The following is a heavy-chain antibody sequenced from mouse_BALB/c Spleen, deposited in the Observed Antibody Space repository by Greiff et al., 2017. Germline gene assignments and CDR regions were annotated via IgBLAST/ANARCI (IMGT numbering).Heavy chain of an antibody. D-gene: IGHD1-1*01. V-gene: IGHV1-9*01. CDR2: ILPGSGST. CDR3: ARSHYGSSSAWFAY. CDR1: GYTFSSYW. J-gene: IGHJ3*01. Sequence: QVQLQQSGAELMKPGASVKISCKATGYTFSSYWIEWVKQRPGHGLEWIGEILPGSGSTNYNEKFKGKATFTADTSSNTAYMQLSSLTSEDSAVYYCARSHYGSSSAWFAYWGQGTLVTVSA.